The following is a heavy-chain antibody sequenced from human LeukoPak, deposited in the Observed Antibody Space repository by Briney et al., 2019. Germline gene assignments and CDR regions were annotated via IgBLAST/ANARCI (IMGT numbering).Heavy chain of an antibody. D-gene: IGHD2-21*02. Sequence: PGRSLRLSCAASGFTFSSYGMHWVRRAPGKGLEWVAVISYDGSNKYYADSVKGRFTISRDNSKNTLYLQMNSLRAEDTAVYYCAKGPVTAVPYYFDYWGQGTLVTVSS. CDR3: AKGPVTAVPYYFDY. CDR1: GFTFSSYG. CDR2: ISYDGSNK. V-gene: IGHV3-30*18. J-gene: IGHJ4*02.